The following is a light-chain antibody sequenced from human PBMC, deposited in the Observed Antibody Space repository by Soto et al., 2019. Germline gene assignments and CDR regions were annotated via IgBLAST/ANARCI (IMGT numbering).Light chain of an antibody. CDR2: GAS. Sequence: DIQLTQSPSFLSASVGDRVTITCRASQGISSYLGWYQQKPGNAPQLLIYGASTLQSGVPSRFSGSGSGTEFTLTISSLQPEYFATYYCQHLVSYFTFGQGTRLEIK. V-gene: IGKV1-9*01. CDR3: QHLVSYFT. CDR1: QGISSY. J-gene: IGKJ5*01.